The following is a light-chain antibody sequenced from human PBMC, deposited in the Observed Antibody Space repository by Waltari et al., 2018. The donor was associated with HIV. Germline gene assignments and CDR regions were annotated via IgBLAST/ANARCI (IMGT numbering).Light chain of an antibody. CDR1: SGIQVASYT. J-gene: IGLJ2*01. CDR2: YKSDYDF. V-gene: IGLV5-45*02. Sequence: QPVLTQPSSVSASPGASASLTCSLPSGIQVASYTIFWYQRTPGSPPQYPLRYKSDYDFNPDSGVPILFSGSRDVSTNVGLLVTAGLHADDEADYFCRIWHISAMLFGGGTKLTVL. CDR3: RIWHISAML.